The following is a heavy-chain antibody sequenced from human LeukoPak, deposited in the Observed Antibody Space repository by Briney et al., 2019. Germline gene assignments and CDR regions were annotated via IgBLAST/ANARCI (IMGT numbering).Heavy chain of an antibody. Sequence: GGSPRLSCAASGFTFSSYAMNWVRQAPGKGLEWVSGISGGGGSTYYADSGKGRFTISRDNSKNTLYLQMNSLRAEDTAVYYCAKDLEWDPRGLDYWGQGTLVTVSS. V-gene: IGHV3-23*01. J-gene: IGHJ4*02. CDR3: AKDLEWDPRGLDY. CDR1: GFTFSSYA. CDR2: ISGGGGST. D-gene: IGHD1-26*01.